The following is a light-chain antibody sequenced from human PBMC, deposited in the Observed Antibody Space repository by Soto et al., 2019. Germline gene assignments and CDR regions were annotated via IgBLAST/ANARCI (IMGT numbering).Light chain of an antibody. CDR2: GAS. J-gene: IGKJ5*01. CDR3: QQHGSSPWT. Sequence: EIVLTQSPGTLSFSPGERATLSCRASQSVSSSYLAWYQQKPGQAPRLLIYGASSRATGIPDRFSGSGSGTDFTLTISRLEPEDFAVYFCQQHGSSPWTFGQGTRLEIK. V-gene: IGKV3-20*01. CDR1: QSVSSSY.